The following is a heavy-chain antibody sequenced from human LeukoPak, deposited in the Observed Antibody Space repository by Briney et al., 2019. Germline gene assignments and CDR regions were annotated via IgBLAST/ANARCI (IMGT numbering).Heavy chain of an antibody. D-gene: IGHD2-21*02. CDR2: IYPDDSNT. V-gene: IGHV5-51*01. CDR1: GYSFTSHY. J-gene: IGHJ4*02. CDR3: ARQRGDNAENFDY. Sequence: PGESLKISCKGSGYSFTSHYIGWVRQMPGKGLEWMGIIYPDDSNTRYSPSFQGQVTIPADKSISTAYLQWSSLKASDTAMYYCARQRGDNAENFDYWGQGTLVTVSS.